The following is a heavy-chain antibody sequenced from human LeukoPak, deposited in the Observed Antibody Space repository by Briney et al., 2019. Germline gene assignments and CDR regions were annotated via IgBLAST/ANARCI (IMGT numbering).Heavy chain of an antibody. Sequence: ASVKVSCKASGGTFSSYAISWVRQAPGQGLEWMGRIIPILGIANYAQKFQGRVTITADKSTSTAYMELSSLRSEDTAVYYCARRASRENYFDYWGQGTLVTVSS. CDR3: ARRASRENYFDY. CDR1: GGTFSSYA. D-gene: IGHD5-24*01. V-gene: IGHV1-69*04. J-gene: IGHJ4*02. CDR2: IIPILGIA.